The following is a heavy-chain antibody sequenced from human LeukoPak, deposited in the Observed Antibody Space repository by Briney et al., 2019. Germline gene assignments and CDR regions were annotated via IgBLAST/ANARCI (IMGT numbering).Heavy chain of an antibody. CDR2: IYPGDSDA. V-gene: IGHV5-51*01. D-gene: IGHD3-10*01. Sequence: GESLKISCKGSGSSFTSYWIGWVRQLPGKGLEWMGIIYPGDSDARYSPSFQGQVTISADKSISTAYLQWSSLKASDTAMYYCARFIRRGRYYGSVDYWGQGTLVTVSS. CDR3: ARFIRRGRYYGSVDY. CDR1: GSSFTSYW. J-gene: IGHJ4*02.